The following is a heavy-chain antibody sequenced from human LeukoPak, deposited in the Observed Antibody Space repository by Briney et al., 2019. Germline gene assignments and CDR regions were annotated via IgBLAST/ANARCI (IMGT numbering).Heavy chain of an antibody. J-gene: IGHJ4*02. Sequence: SETLSLTCTVSGGSISSSSYYWGWIRQPPGKGLEWIGSIYYSGSTYYNPSLKSRVTISVDTSKNQFSLKLSSVTAADTAVYYCARQWLSQGGVDYWGQGTLVTVSS. V-gene: IGHV4-39*01. CDR1: GGSISSSSYY. CDR3: ARQWLSQGGVDY. D-gene: IGHD6-19*01. CDR2: IYYSGST.